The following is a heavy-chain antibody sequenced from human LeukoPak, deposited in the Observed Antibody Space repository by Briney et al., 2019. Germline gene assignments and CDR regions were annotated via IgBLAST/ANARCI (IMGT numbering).Heavy chain of an antibody. CDR1: GLIVSSNH. CDR3: VRVVIRASNWFDP. Sequence: GGSLRLSCAASGLIVSSNHMSWVRQAPGKGLEWVSAIYSGGSASYADSVKGRFTISRDNSKNTLHLQMNSLRAEDTAVYYCVRVVIRASNWFDPWGQGTLVTVSS. CDR2: IYSGGSA. V-gene: IGHV3-53*01. J-gene: IGHJ5*02. D-gene: IGHD3-10*01.